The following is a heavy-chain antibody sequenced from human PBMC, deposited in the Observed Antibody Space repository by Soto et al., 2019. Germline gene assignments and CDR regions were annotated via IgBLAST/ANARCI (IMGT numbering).Heavy chain of an antibody. D-gene: IGHD1-7*01. CDR2: ITSSSAFL. J-gene: IGHJ4*02. CDR3: ARETASGTTNLDY. Sequence: GGSLRLSCAASGFTFSSYSMNWVRQAPGKGLEWVSSITSSSAFLYYADSLKGRFTISRDNARNSLYLQMHSLRAEDTAVYYCARETASGTTNLDYWGQGTLVTVSS. CDR1: GFTFSSYS. V-gene: IGHV3-21*01.